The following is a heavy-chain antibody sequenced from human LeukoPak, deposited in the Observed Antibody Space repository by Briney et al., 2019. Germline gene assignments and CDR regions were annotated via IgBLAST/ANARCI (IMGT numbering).Heavy chain of an antibody. CDR2: ISWNSGSI. CDR1: GFTFDDYA. Sequence: PGGSLRLSCAASGFTFDDYAMHWVRHAPGKGLEWVSGISWNSGSIGYADSVKGRFTISRDNAKNSLYLQMNSLRAEDTAVYYCAGAWKQLVDYYYYYMDVWGKGTTVTVSS. D-gene: IGHD5-18*01. J-gene: IGHJ6*03. V-gene: IGHV3-9*01. CDR3: AGAWKQLVDYYYYYMDV.